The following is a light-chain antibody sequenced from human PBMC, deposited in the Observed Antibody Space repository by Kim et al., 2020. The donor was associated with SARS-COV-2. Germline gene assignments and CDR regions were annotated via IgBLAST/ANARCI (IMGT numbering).Light chain of an antibody. Sequence: ASIGDRVTIPCRASQVITKFFDWYQQKPGKAPKLLINNISDLQSDVPSRFSGRGSGTEFTLTISSLQPEDFATYYCQQVIDYPITFGQGTRLEIK. CDR1: QVITKF. J-gene: IGKJ5*01. V-gene: IGKV1-9*01. CDR3: QQVIDYPIT. CDR2: NIS.